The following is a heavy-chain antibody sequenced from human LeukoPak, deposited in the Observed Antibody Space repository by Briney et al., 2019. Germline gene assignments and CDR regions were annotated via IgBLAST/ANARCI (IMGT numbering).Heavy chain of an antibody. J-gene: IGHJ4*02. CDR2: IYSGGST. V-gene: IGHV3-66*01. CDR3: ASETGYYGSGSYNY. CDR1: GFTVSSKY. D-gene: IGHD3-10*01. Sequence: GGSLRLSCAASGFTVSSKYMSWVRQAPGKGLEWVSVIYSGGSTYYADSVKGRFTISRDNSKNTLYLQMNSLRAEGTAVYYCASETGYYGSGSYNYWGQGTLVTVSS.